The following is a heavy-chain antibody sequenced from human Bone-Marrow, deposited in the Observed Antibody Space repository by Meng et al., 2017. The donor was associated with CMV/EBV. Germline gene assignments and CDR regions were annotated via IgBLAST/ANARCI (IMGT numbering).Heavy chain of an antibody. V-gene: IGHV1-2*02. J-gene: IGHJ4*02. D-gene: IGHD5-18*01. Sequence: ASVKVSCKASGYTFTGYYMHWVRQAPGQGLEWMGWINPNSGGTNYAQKFQGRVTMTRDTSISTAYMELSRLRSDDTAVYYCARGYSYGYSWYFDYSGQGTLVTVSS. CDR1: GYTFTGYY. CDR3: ARGYSYGYSWYFDY. CDR2: INPNSGGT.